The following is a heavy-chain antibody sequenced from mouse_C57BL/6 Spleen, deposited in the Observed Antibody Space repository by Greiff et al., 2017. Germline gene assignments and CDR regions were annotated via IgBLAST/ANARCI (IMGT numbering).Heavy chain of an antibody. Sequence: EVQLQQSGAELVRPGASVKLSCTASGFNIKDDYMHWVKQRPEQGLEWIGWIDPENGDTEHASKFQGKATITADTSSNTAYLQLSSLTSEDTAVYYCTTGALDYWGQGTTLTVSS. CDR2: IDPENGDT. CDR3: TTGALDY. J-gene: IGHJ2*01. V-gene: IGHV14-4*01. CDR1: GFNIKDDY.